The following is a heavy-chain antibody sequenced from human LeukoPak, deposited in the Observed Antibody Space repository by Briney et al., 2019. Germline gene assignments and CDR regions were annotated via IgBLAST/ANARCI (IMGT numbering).Heavy chain of an antibody. CDR3: ARDLFEYSSSWLLETGDY. CDR2: IIPIFGTA. D-gene: IGHD6-6*01. CDR1: GGTFSSYA. J-gene: IGHJ4*02. Sequence: SVKVSCKASGGTFSSYAISWVRQAPGQGLEWMGGIIPIFGTANYAQKFQGRVTITTDESTSTAYMELSSLRSEDTAVYYCARDLFEYSSSWLLETGDYWGQGTLVTVSS. V-gene: IGHV1-69*05.